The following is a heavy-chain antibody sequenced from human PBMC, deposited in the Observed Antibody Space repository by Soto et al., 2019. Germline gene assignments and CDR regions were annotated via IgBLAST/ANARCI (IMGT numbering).Heavy chain of an antibody. CDR2: INPNSGGT. D-gene: IGHD2-2*01. Sequence: ASGKVSCKASGYTFTGYYMHWVRQAPGQGLEWMGWINPNSGGTNYAQKFQGRVTMTRDTSISTAYMELSRLRSDDTAVYYCAREAGYPKYCGSTSCHSFDPWGQGTPVPVSS. CDR1: GYTFTGYY. V-gene: IGHV1-2*02. J-gene: IGHJ5*02. CDR3: AREAGYPKYCGSTSCHSFDP.